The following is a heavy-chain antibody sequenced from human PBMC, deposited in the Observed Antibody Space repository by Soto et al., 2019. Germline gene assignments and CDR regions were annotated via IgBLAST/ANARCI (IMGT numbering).Heavy chain of an antibody. V-gene: IGHV3-11*01. CDR1: GFTFSYYY. CDR3: AGDAAVRPWRNWFDP. CDR2: ISNSGSPL. J-gene: IGHJ5*02. D-gene: IGHD6-6*01. Sequence: PGGSLRLSCAASGFTFSYYYMSWIRQAPGKGLEWVSYISNSGSPLYYADSVQGRFTISRDNAKKSLYLQMNSLRAEDTAVYYCAGDAAVRPWRNWFDPWGQGTQVTVSS.